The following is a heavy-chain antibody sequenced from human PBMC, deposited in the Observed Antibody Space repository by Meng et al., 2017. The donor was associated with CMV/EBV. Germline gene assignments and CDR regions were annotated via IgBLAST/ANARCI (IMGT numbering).Heavy chain of an antibody. CDR1: GYTFTGYY. J-gene: IGHJ6*02. D-gene: IGHD6-19*01. V-gene: IGHV1-2*02. Sequence: ASVQVSCKASGYTFTGYYMNWVRQAPGQGLEWMGWINPNSGGTNYAKKFQGRVTMTRDTSISTAYMELIRLRSDDTAVYYCAIDSIAVAGTFSYYYYGMDVWGQGTTVPSP. CDR2: INPNSGGT. CDR3: AIDSIAVAGTFSYYYYGMDV.